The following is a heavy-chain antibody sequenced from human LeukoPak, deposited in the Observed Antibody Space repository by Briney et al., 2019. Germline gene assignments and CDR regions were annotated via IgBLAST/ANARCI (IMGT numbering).Heavy chain of an antibody. Sequence: GASVKVSCKASGYTFTSYAMHWVRQAPGQRLEWMGWINAGNGNTKYSQKFQGRVTITRDTSASTAYMELSSLRSEDTAVYYCAREGYQLLLQSSWFDPWGQGTLVTVSS. V-gene: IGHV1-3*01. J-gene: IGHJ5*02. CDR3: AREGYQLLLQSSWFDP. CDR1: GYTFTSYA. CDR2: INAGNGNT. D-gene: IGHD2-2*01.